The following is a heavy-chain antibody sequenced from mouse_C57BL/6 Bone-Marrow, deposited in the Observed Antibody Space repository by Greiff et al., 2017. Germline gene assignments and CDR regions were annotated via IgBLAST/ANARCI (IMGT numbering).Heavy chain of an antibody. CDR1: GYTFTSYG. CDR2: IYPRSGNT. CDR3: ARFSYGNYFYAMDY. J-gene: IGHJ4*01. Sequence: VQLQESGAELARPGASVKLSCKASGYTFTSYGISWVKQRTGQSLEWIGEIYPRSGNTYYNEKFKGKATLTADKSSSTAYMELRSLTSEDSAVYFCARFSYGNYFYAMDYWGQGTSVTVSS. D-gene: IGHD2-1*01. V-gene: IGHV1-81*01.